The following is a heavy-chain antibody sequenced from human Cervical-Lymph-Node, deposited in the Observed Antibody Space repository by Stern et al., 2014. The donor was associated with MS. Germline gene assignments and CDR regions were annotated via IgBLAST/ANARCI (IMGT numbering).Heavy chain of an antibody. CDR1: GYTFNSYY. CDR2: IHPNDGSA. CDR3: AGGYTFDY. V-gene: IGHV1-46*02. D-gene: IGHD5-18*01. J-gene: IGHJ4*02. Sequence: QMQLVQSGAEVKKPGASVKVSCKASGYTFNSYYMHWVRQAPGQGLEWMGIIHPNDGSASYAQKFQDRVTMTRDTSTSTLYMELSSLSSEDTAVYYCAGGYTFDYWGQGTLVTVSS.